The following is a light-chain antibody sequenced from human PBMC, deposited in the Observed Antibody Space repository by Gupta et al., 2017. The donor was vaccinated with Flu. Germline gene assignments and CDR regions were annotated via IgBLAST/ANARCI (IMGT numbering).Light chain of an antibody. CDR1: PTISDW. CDR3: QHDKDPPWT. V-gene: IGKV1-5*03. J-gene: IGKJ1*01. CDR2: KSS. Sequence: PSTLSASVGDRVTITCPASPTISDWLAWYQQRPGKAPKLLIYKSSSLESGVPSRFSGSGSGTEFTLTISRLQPDDFATYYCQHDKDPPWTFGQGTKVEIK.